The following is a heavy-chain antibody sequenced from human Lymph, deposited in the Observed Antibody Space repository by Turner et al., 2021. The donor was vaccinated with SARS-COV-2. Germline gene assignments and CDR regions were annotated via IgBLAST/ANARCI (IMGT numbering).Heavy chain of an antibody. V-gene: IGHV3-21*01. CDR1: GFTFSRYS. CDR3: ARGDYGDYGTVYFDY. J-gene: IGHJ4*02. CDR2: ISSSSSYI. Sequence: VQLVESGGGLDLPGGSLRLPCAASGFTFSRYSMNWVGQAPEKRREWVSCISSSSSYIYYADSVKSRFTISRDNAKNSLYLQMNSLRAEDKAVYYCARGDYGDYGTVYFDYWGQGTLVTVSS. D-gene: IGHD4-17*01.